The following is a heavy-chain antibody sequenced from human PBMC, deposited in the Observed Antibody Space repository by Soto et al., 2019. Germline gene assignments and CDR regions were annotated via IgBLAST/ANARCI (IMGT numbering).Heavy chain of an antibody. CDR2: IYYSGST. CDR3: ARHRIVVVPAAPFDY. J-gene: IGHJ4*02. Sequence: QLQLQESGPGLVKPSETLSLTCTVSGGSISSSSYYWGWIRQPPGKGLEWIGSIYYSGSTYYNPSLKSRVTITVDTSKNQFSLKLRSVTAADTAVYYCARHRIVVVPAAPFDYWGQGTLVTVSS. D-gene: IGHD2-2*01. V-gene: IGHV4-39*01. CDR1: GGSISSSSYY.